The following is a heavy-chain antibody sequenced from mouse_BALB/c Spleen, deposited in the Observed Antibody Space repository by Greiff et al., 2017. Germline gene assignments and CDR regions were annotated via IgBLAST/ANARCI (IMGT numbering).Heavy chain of an antibody. CDR2: INPGSGGT. J-gene: IGHJ2*01. Sequence: VQLQQSGAELVRPGTSVKVSCKASGYAFTNYLLEWVKQRPGQGLEWIGVINPGSGGTNYNEKFKGKATLTADKSSSTAYMQLSSLTSDDSAVYFCASFYYYGSIYYFDYWGQGTTLTVSS. CDR1: GYAFTNYL. D-gene: IGHD1-1*01. V-gene: IGHV1-54*01. CDR3: ASFYYYGSIYYFDY.